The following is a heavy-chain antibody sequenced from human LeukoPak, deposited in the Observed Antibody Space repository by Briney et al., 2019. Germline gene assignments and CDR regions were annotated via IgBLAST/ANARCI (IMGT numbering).Heavy chain of an antibody. CDR3: ARDRSPGPRGYSSSWYGTLGY. CDR2: ISYDGDNK. Sequence: GRSLRLSCAASGYSFSNYAVHWVRQAPGQGLEWVAVISYDGDNKYYADSVKGRFTVSRGNSKNTLYLQMNSLRAEDTAVYYCARDRSPGPRGYSSSWYGTLGYWGQGTLVTVSS. V-gene: IGHV3-30*14. D-gene: IGHD6-13*01. J-gene: IGHJ4*02. CDR1: GYSFSNYA.